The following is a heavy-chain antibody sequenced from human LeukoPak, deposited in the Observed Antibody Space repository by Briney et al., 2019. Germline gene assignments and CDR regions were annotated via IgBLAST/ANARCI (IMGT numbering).Heavy chain of an antibody. CDR2: IDWDDDK. Sequence: SGPTLSHPTPTLTLTCTFSGFSLSTIGMRVRWIRQPPGKALEWLARIDWDDDKFYSTSLKTRLTISQDTSKNQVVLTMTNMDPVDTATSYCARSQFCSGNSCYSRDWFDTWGQGTLVTVSS. J-gene: IGHJ5*02. CDR3: ARSQFCSGNSCYSRDWFDT. V-gene: IGHV2-70*04. D-gene: IGHD2-15*01. CDR1: GFSLSTIGMR.